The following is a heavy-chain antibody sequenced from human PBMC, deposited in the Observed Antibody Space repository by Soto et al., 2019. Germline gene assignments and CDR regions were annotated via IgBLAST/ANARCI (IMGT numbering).Heavy chain of an antibody. J-gene: IGHJ4*02. D-gene: IGHD2-15*01. Sequence: PSETLSLTCDVSSGSIDNSHSFLGWIRQPPGKGLEFIGSVYYSWGAYYNPSLKSRVTVSVDTSKNQLSLRVNSVTTADTAVYYCLRVVGAATRHTDFDSWGQGIVVTVSS. V-gene: IGHV4-39*01. CDR3: LRVVGAATRHTDFDS. CDR2: VYYSWGA. CDR1: SGSIDNSHSF.